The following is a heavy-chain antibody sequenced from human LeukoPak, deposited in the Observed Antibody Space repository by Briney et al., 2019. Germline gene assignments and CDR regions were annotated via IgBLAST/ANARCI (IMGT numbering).Heavy chain of an antibody. CDR1: GFTLSDYN. V-gene: IGHV3-48*01. CDR2: ITSTTIGGTI. CDR3: ARNQEIDYYDSSGFYWGVEY. D-gene: IGHD3-22*01. J-gene: IGHJ4*02. Sequence: HPGGSLRLSCAASGFTLSDYNMNWVRQAPGKGLEWVSFITSTTIGGTIYYADSVKGRFTISRDNAKNSLHLQMDSLRVEDTAVYYCARNQEIDYYDSSGFYWGVEYWGQGTLVTVSS.